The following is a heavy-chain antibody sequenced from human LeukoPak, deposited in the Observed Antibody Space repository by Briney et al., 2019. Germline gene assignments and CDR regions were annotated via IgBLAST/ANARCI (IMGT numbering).Heavy chain of an antibody. Sequence: TGGSLRLSCAASGFTFSDYYMSWIRQAPGKGLEWVSYISSSGSTIYYADSVKGRFTISRGNAKNSLYLQMNSLRAEDTAVYYCARDPSPTYYDILTGYHRYYYYGMDVWGQGTTVTVSS. D-gene: IGHD3-9*01. CDR2: ISSSGSTI. V-gene: IGHV3-11*01. CDR3: ARDPSPTYYDILTGYHRYYYYGMDV. J-gene: IGHJ6*02. CDR1: GFTFSDYY.